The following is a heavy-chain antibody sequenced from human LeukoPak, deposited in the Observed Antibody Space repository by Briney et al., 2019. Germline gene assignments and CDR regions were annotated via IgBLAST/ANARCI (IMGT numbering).Heavy chain of an antibody. CDR3: ARVVNGYIDY. CDR1: GFTFSSYG. J-gene: IGHJ4*02. V-gene: IGHV3-30*03. Sequence: PGGSLRLSCAASGFTFSSYGMHWVRQAPGKGLEWVAVISYDGSNKYYADSVKGRFTISRDNAQNSLYLQMNSLRAEDTAVYFCARVVNGYIDYWGQGTLVTVSS. D-gene: IGHD2-8*01. CDR2: ISYDGSNK.